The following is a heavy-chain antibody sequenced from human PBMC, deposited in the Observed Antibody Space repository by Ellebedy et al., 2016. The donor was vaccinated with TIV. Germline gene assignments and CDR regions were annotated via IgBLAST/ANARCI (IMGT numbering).Heavy chain of an antibody. V-gene: IGHV1-18*01. D-gene: IGHD4-17*01. CDR2: ISAYNANT. CDR1: GYTFTRYG. J-gene: IGHJ4*02. CDR3: VRDWSGDHGDYFGLFYFDS. Sequence: AASVKVSCKASGYTFTRYGISWARQAPGQGLEWMGWISAYNANTNYAQKVQDRVTMTTDTSTSTAYMELRSLRSDDTAVYYCVRDWSGDHGDYFGLFYFDSWGQGTLVTVSS.